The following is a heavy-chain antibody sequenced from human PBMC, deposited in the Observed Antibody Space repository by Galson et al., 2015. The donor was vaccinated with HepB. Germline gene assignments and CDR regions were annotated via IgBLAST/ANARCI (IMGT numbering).Heavy chain of an antibody. D-gene: IGHD1-26*01. CDR3: AAWEGGA. J-gene: IGHJ5*02. CDR1: GYSLSDLP. V-gene: IGHV1-24*01. CDR2: VDPEDGPT. Sequence: SVKVSCKVSGYSLSDLPIHWVRQTPGMGLEWMGGVDPEDGPTVYAQKFQGRVTMTEDTSADTAYMELTSLRSEDTAVYYCAAWEGGAWGQGTQVIVSS.